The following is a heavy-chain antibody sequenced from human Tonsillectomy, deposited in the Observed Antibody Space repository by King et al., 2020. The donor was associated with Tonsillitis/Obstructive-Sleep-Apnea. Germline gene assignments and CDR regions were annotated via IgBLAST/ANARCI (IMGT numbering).Heavy chain of an antibody. Sequence: ITLKESGPTLVKPTQTLTLTCTFSGFSLSTSGVGVGWIRQPPGKALEWLALIYWDDDKRSSPSLESMLTITNDTSKNQVVLTMTNMDPVDTATFYCAHRLRFGDFDAFDIWGQGTMVTVSS. CDR2: IYWDDDK. CDR1: GFSLSTSGVG. V-gene: IGHV2-5*02. CDR3: AHRLRFGDFDAFDI. J-gene: IGHJ3*02. D-gene: IGHD3-10*01.